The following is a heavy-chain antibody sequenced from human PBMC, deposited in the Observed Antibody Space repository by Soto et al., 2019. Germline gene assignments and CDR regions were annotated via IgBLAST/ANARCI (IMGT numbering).Heavy chain of an antibody. J-gene: IGHJ5*02. CDR1: GGSISSGGYY. CDR2: IYYSGST. V-gene: IGHV4-31*03. CDR3: ASKYDYGDYVNWFGP. D-gene: IGHD4-17*01. Sequence: QVQLQESGPGLVKPSQTLSLTCTVSGGSISSGGYYWSWIRQHPGKVLAWIGYIYYSGSTYYNPSLKSRVTLSVDSSKNHLSLKLSSVAAVFTSVYCCASKYDYGDYVNWFGPWGQGTLVTVSS.